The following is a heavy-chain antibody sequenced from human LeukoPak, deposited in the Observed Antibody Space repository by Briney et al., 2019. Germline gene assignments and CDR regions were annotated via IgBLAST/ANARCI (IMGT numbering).Heavy chain of an antibody. CDR3: ARVRLADERAWAY. Sequence: ASVKVSCKAPGYTFSDFYIHWVRQAPDQGLEYVEWITPKSGDTYSPQRFQGRVTMTRDASISTAYMELSSLRSDDTAVYFCARVRLADERAWAYWGQGTLVTVSS. V-gene: IGHV1-2*02. D-gene: IGHD3-3*02. J-gene: IGHJ4*02. CDR1: GYTFSDFY. CDR2: ITPKSGDT.